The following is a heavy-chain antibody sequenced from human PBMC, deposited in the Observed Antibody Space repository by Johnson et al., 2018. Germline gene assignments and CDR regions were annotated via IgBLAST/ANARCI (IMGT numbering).Heavy chain of an antibody. Sequence: QVQLQQWGAGLLKPSETLSLTCAVYGGSFSGYYWSWIRQPPGKGLEWIGEINHSGSTNYNPSLKSRVTISVNTSTNQFSLKLSSVTAPDTAVYYCARAYYGSGSYQYYYYYYMDVLGKGTTVTVSS. CDR3: ARAYYGSGSYQYYYYYYMDV. CDR1: GGSFSGYY. CDR2: INHSGST. D-gene: IGHD3-10*01. J-gene: IGHJ6*03. V-gene: IGHV4-34*01.